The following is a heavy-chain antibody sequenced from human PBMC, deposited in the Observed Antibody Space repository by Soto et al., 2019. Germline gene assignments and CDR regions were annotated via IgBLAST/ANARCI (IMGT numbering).Heavy chain of an antibody. CDR3: ARKYYDFWSGYYTHDY. CDR2: IYYSGST. J-gene: IGHJ4*02. D-gene: IGHD3-3*01. CDR1: GGSISSSSYY. Sequence: NPSETLSLTCTVSGGSISSSSYYWGWIRQPPGKGLEWIGSIYYSGSTYYNPSLKSRVTISVDTSKNQFSLKLSSVTAADTAVYYCARKYYDFWSGYYTHDYWGQGTLVTVSS. V-gene: IGHV4-39*01.